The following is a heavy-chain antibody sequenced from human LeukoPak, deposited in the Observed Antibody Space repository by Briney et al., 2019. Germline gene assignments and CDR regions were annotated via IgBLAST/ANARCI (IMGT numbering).Heavy chain of an antibody. V-gene: IGHV4-59*01. J-gene: IGHJ6*02. D-gene: IGHD4-11*01. Sequence: SESLSLTCTVSDGSITTFYWNWIRQPPGKGLEWIGHIYYTGSTTYNPSLKSRVSISVDTSKNQFSLKLTSVTAADTAMYYCARVVTTNFPSLVDYGMDIWGQGATVTVSS. CDR1: DGSITTFY. CDR2: IYYTGST. CDR3: ARVVTTNFPSLVDYGMDI.